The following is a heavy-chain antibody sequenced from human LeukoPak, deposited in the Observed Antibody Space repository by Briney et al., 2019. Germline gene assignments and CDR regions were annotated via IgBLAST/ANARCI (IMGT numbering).Heavy chain of an antibody. J-gene: IGHJ5*02. CDR1: GGSISSSSYY. D-gene: IGHD3-10*01. Sequence: SETLSLTCTVSGGSISSSSYYWGWIRHPPGKGLEWIGSIYYSGSTYYNPSLKSRVTISVDTSKNQFSLKLSSVTAADTAVYYCARHHAPSWFGELLYLTRFDPWGQGTLVTVSS. CDR2: IYYSGST. V-gene: IGHV4-39*01. CDR3: ARHHAPSWFGELLYLTRFDP.